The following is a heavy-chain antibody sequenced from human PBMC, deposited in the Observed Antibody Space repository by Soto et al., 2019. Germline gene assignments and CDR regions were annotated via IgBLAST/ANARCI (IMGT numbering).Heavy chain of an antibody. V-gene: IGHV4-4*02. CDR2: IYHSGST. CDR1: GGSISSSKW. D-gene: IGHD6-13*01. Sequence: PSETLSLTSTVSGGSISSSKWWSWVRQPPGKGLEWIGEIYHSGSTNYNPSLKSRVTISVDKSKNQYSLKLSSVTAADTAVYYCERIAAAGSNFDYWGQGTLVTVSS. J-gene: IGHJ4*02. CDR3: ERIAAAGSNFDY.